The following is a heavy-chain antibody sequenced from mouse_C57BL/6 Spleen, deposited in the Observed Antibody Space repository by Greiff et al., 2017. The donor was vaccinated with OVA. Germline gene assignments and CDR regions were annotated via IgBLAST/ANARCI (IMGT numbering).Heavy chain of an antibody. V-gene: IGHV1-31*01. CDR2: IYPYNGGS. CDR3: ARSITTVVALDY. Sequence: VQLQQSGPELVKPGASVKISCKASGYSFTGYYMHWVKQSPGNILDWIGYIYPYNGGSSYNKKFKSKATLTVDKSSSTAYMDLRSLTSERSAVDDCARSITTVVALDYWGQGTTLTVSS. CDR1: GYSFTGYY. J-gene: IGHJ2*01. D-gene: IGHD1-1*01.